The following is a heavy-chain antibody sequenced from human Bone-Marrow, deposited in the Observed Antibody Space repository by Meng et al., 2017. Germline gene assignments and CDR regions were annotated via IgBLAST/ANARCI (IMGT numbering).Heavy chain of an antibody. V-gene: IGHV4-4*02. CDR2: FHHSGTT. Sequence: VARPGPGLGRGQPSGALYLPRGVSGASVSVGYWGTWVRQPPGKGLEWIGEFHHSGTTNYNPSLRSRVTISVDTSKNQFSLRLTSVTAADTAVYYCAASPGWWRIDSWGQGTLVTVSS. CDR1: GASVSVGYW. CDR3: AASPGWWRIDS. J-gene: IGHJ4*02. D-gene: IGHD6-19*01.